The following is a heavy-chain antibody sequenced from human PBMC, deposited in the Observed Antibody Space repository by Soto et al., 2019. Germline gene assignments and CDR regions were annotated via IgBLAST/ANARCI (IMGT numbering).Heavy chain of an antibody. J-gene: IGHJ5*02. D-gene: IGHD3-3*01. CDR1: GYSFTSYW. CDR2: IYPGDSDT. Sequence: GESLKISCKGSGYSFTSYWIGWVRQMPGKGLEWMGIIYPGDSDTRYSPSFQGQVTISADKSISTAYLQRSSLKASDTAMCYCARRRYDFWSGYPNWFDPWGQGTLVTVSS. CDR3: ARRRYDFWSGYPNWFDP. V-gene: IGHV5-51*01.